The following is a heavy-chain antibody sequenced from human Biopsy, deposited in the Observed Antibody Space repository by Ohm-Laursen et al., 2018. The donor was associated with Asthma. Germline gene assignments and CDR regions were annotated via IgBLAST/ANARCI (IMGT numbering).Heavy chain of an antibody. CDR1: GFVFSQCG. Sequence: SLRLSCSASGFVFSQCGMHWVRQAPGKGLEWVAVISYDGSNKYYADSVKGRFTISRDNSKNTLYLQMNSLRAEDTAVYYCARDEAVVVPAAIPGNWFDPWGQGTLVTVSS. V-gene: IGHV3-30*03. J-gene: IGHJ5*02. CDR2: ISYDGSNK. CDR3: ARDEAVVVPAAIPGNWFDP. D-gene: IGHD2-2*01.